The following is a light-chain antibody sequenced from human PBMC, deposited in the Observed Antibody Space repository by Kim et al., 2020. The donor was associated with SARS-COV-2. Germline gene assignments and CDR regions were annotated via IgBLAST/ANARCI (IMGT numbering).Light chain of an antibody. CDR3: CSXAGSXTYV. J-gene: IGLJ1*01. V-gene: IGLV2-23*02. Sequence: SXISCTXXSSXXGXXNLVXXYQXXXGKAPKXMIYXXXKRPSGVSNRFSXSKSGNTASXTXSGLQAXXXADYYCCSXAGSXTYVFGTGTXVTXL. CDR1: SSXXGXXNL. CDR2: XXX.